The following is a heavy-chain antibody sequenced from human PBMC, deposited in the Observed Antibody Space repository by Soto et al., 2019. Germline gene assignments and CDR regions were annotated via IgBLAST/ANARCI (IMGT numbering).Heavy chain of an antibody. D-gene: IGHD6-19*01. V-gene: IGHV3-64D*08. J-gene: IGHJ5*02. Sequence: GESLKISCSASGFTFSSYAMHWVRQAPGKGLEYVSAISSNGGSTYYADSVKGRFTISRDNSKNTLYLQMSSLRAEDTAVYYCVKVPYSSGWYGSGWFDPWGQGTLVTVSS. CDR2: ISSNGGST. CDR3: VKVPYSSGWYGSGWFDP. CDR1: GFTFSSYA.